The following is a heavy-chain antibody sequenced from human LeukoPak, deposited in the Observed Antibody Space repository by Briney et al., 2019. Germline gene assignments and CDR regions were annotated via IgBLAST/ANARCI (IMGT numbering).Heavy chain of an antibody. J-gene: IGHJ6*03. CDR1: GFTFSSYS. CDR2: ISSSSSYI. Sequence: PGGSLRLSCAASGFTFSSYSMNWVRQAPGKGLEWVSSISSSSSYIYYADSVKGRFTISRDNAKNSLYLQMNSLRAEDTAVYYCARESKHSSYGAGYDYYYMDVWGKGTTVTVSS. D-gene: IGHD5-18*01. V-gene: IGHV3-21*01. CDR3: ARESKHSSYGAGYDYYYMDV.